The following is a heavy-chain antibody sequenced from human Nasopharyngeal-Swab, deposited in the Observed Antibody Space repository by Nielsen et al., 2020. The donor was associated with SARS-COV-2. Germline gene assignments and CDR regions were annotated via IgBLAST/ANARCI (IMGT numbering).Heavy chain of an antibody. CDR1: GYTFTSYA. D-gene: IGHD3-3*01. J-gene: IGHJ4*02. CDR2: INAGNGNT. Sequence: ASVKVSCQASGYTFTSYAMHWVRQAPGQRLEWMGWINAGNGNTKYSQKFQGRVTITKDTSASTAYMELSSLRSEDTAVYYCARLGSGYYPDYWGQGTLVTVSS. CDR3: ARLGSGYYPDY. V-gene: IGHV1-3*01.